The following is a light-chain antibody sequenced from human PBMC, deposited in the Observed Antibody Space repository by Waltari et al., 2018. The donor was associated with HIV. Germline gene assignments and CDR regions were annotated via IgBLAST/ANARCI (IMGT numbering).Light chain of an antibody. CDR1: SPNIGNNY. J-gene: IGLJ1*01. V-gene: IGLV1-51*01. Sequence: QSVLTQPPSVSAAPGQKVTISCSGSSPNIGNNYVSWYQQLPGTAPKLLIYDNNKRPSGMPDRFSGSKSGTSATLGITGLQTGDEADYYCGAWDSSLSSGRYVFGAGTKLTVL. CDR3: GAWDSSLSSGRYV. CDR2: DNN.